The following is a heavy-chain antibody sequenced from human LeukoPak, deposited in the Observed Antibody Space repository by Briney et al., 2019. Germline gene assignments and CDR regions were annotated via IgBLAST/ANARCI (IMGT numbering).Heavy chain of an antibody. CDR1: GGSFSGYY. V-gene: IGHV4-34*01. CDR2: INHSGST. J-gene: IGHJ5*02. D-gene: IGHD3-16*02. Sequence: SETLSLTCAVYGGSFSGYYWSWIRQPPGKGLEWIGEINHSGSTNYNPSFKSRVTISVDTSKNQFSLKLSSVTAADTAVYYCARVRGYDYVWGSYRSNWFDPWGQGTLVTVSS. CDR3: ARVRGYDYVWGSYRSNWFDP.